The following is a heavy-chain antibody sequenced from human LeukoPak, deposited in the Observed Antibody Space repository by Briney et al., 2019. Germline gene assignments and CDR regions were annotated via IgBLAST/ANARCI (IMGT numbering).Heavy chain of an antibody. CDR3: ARYQVGPDSFDY. V-gene: IGHV4-59*08. CDR1: GGSISSYY. Sequence: SETLSLTCTVSGGSISSYYWSWIRQPPGKGLEWIGYIYYSGGTNYNPSLKSRVTISVDTSKNQFSLKLSSVTAADTALYYCARYQVGPDSFDYWGQGTLVTVSS. CDR2: IYYSGGT. J-gene: IGHJ4*02.